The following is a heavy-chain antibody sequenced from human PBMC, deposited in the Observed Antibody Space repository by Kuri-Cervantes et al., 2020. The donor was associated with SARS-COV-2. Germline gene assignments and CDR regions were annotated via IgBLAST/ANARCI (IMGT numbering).Heavy chain of an antibody. J-gene: IGHJ3*02. CDR2: ISYDGSNK. D-gene: IGHD6-13*01. CDR3: GAQLVLAFDI. CDR1: GFTVSSYA. V-gene: IGHV3-30*03. Sequence: LSLTCAASGFTVSSYAMHWVRQAPGKGLEWVALISYDGSNKYYADSVKGRFTISRDNSKNTLYLQMNSLRAEDTAVYYCGAQLVLAFDIWGQGTMVTVSS.